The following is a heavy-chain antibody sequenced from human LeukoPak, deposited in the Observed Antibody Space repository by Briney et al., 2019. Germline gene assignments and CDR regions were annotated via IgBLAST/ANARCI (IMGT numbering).Heavy chain of an antibody. CDR3: ARVRVGYSYGLNYFDY. CDR1: GGSISSYY. CDR2: IYYSGST. Sequence: SETLSLTCTVSGGSISSYYWSWIRQPPGKGLEWIGYIYYSGSTNYNPSLKSRVTISVDTSKNQFSLKLSSVTAADTAVYYCARVRVGYSYGLNYFDYWGQGTLVTVSS. D-gene: IGHD5-18*01. J-gene: IGHJ4*02. V-gene: IGHV4-59*01.